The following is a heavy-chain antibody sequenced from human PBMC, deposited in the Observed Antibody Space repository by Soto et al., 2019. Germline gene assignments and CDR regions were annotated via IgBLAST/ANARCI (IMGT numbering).Heavy chain of an antibody. CDR2: IYYSGST. J-gene: IGHJ6*02. D-gene: IGHD3-3*01. CDR3: ARGWDGYYAFWSGYLYGMDV. V-gene: IGHV4-59*01. Sequence: PSETLSLTCTVSGGSISSYYWSWIRQPPGKGLEWIGYIYYSGSTNYNPSLKSRVTISVDTSKNQFSLKLSSVTAADTAVYYCARGWDGYYAFWSGYLYGMDVWGQGTTVTVSS. CDR1: GGSISSYY.